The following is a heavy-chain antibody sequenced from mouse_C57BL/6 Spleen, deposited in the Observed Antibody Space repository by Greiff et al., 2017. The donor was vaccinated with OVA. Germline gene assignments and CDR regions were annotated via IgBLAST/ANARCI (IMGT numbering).Heavy chain of an antibody. V-gene: IGHV1-54*01. CDR1: GYAFTNYL. CDR3: ARATTVVADAMDY. CDR2: INPGSGGT. Sequence: VQLQQSGAELVRPGTSVKVSCKASGYAFTNYLIEWVKQRPGQGLEWIGVINPGSGGTNYNEKFKGKATLTADKSSSTAYMQLSSLTSEDAAVYCCARATTVVADAMDYWGQGTSVTVSS. D-gene: IGHD1-1*01. J-gene: IGHJ4*01.